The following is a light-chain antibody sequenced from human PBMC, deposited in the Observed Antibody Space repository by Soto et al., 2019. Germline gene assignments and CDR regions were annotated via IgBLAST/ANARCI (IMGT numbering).Light chain of an antibody. J-gene: IGKJ2*01. CDR1: QSISTW. CDR2: KAS. V-gene: IGKV1-5*03. CDR3: QQYNGYPHT. Sequence: DIQMTQSPSTLSASVGDRATITCRASQSISTWLAWYQQKPGKAPKLLIYKASSLRNGVPSRFSGSGSGTEFTLTIYILQPDDFASYYCQQYNGYPHTFGQGTKLEIK.